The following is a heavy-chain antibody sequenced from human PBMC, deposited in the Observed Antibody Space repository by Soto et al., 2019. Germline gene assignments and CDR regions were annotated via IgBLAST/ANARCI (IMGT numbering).Heavy chain of an antibody. J-gene: IGHJ4*02. Sequence: SETLSLTCAVSGGSISSGGYSWSWIRQPPGKGLEWIGYIYHSGSTYYNPSLKSRVTISVDTSKNQFSLKLSSVTAADTAVYYCARGPPLGYWGQGTLVTVS. V-gene: IGHV4-30-2*01. CDR1: GGSISSGGYS. CDR2: IYHSGST. CDR3: ARGPPLGY.